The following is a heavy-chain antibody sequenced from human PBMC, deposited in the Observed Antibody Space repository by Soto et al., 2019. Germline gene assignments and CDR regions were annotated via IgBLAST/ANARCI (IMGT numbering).Heavy chain of an antibody. CDR1: GGTFSRHS. Sequence: QVQMVQSGAEVKKPGSSARVSCKVSGGTFSRHSIIWVRQAPGQGLEWMGGIIPIFDATQYAQKFQGRLTITADESTTTFHMDLSGLRPEDTAIYYCARDLTSVRGSWGQGTLVTVS. V-gene: IGHV1-69*01. D-gene: IGHD3-10*01. CDR2: IIPIFDAT. CDR3: ARDLTSVRGS. J-gene: IGHJ4*02.